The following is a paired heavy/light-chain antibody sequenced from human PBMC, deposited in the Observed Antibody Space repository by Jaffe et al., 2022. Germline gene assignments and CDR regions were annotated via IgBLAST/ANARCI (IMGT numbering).Heavy chain of an antibody. CDR1: GFTFSSYG. Sequence: QVQLVESGGGVVQPGRSLRLSCAASGFTFSSYGMHWVRQAPGKGLEWVAVISYDGSNKYYADSVKGRFTISRDNSKNTLYLQMNSLRAEDTAVYYCAKGRRGRIVVVVAANWYFDLWGRGTLVTVSS. CDR3: AKGRRGRIVVVVAANWYFDL. D-gene: IGHD2-15*01. CDR2: ISYDGSNK. V-gene: IGHV3-30*18. J-gene: IGHJ2*01.
Light chain of an antibody. Sequence: DIQLTQSPSFLSASVGDRVTITCRASQGISSYLAWYQQKPGKAPKLLIYAASTLQSGVPSRFSGSGSGTEFTLTISSLQPEDFATYYCQQRGTFGQGTKLEIK. CDR3: QQRGT. J-gene: IGKJ2*01. CDR2: AAS. V-gene: IGKV1-9*01. CDR1: QGISSY.